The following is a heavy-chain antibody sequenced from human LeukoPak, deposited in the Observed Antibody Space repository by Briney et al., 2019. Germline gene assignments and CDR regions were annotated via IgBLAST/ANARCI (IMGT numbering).Heavy chain of an antibody. Sequence: SQTLSPTCAISGDSLSSNSATWNWVRQSPSRGLVWLGRTYYRSKWYNDYAVSVKGRVTINPDASKKQFSLQLNSVTPEDTAMYYCARGNGYPFDYWGQGTLVTVSS. D-gene: IGHD3-16*01. CDR3: ARGNGYPFDY. CDR2: TYYRSKWYN. CDR1: GDSLSSNSAT. V-gene: IGHV6-1*01. J-gene: IGHJ4*02.